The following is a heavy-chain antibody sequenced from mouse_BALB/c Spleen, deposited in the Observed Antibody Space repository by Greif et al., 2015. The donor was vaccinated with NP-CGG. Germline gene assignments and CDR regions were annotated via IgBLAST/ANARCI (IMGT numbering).Heavy chain of an antibody. J-gene: IGHJ1*01. CDR2: SRNKANDYTT. V-gene: IGHV7-1*02. Sequence: EVMLVESGGGLVQPGGSLRLSCAASGFTFSDFYMEWVRQPPGKRLEWIAASRNKANDYTTEYSASVKGRFIVSRDTSQSILYRQMNALRAEDTAIYYCARDDGYSWYFDVWGAGTTVTVSS. CDR3: ARDDGYSWYFDV. CDR1: GFTFSDFY. D-gene: IGHD2-3*01.